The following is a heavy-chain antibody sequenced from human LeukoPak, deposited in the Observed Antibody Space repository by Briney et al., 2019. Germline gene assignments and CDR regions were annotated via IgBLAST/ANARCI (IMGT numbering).Heavy chain of an antibody. J-gene: IGHJ4*02. Sequence: TGGSLRLSCAASGFTFSSYAMSWVRQAPGKGLEWVSAISGSGGSTYYADSVKGRFTISRDNSKNTLYLQMNSLRAEDTAVYYCAKPTYDYVWGSYRGYFDYWGQGTLVTVSS. CDR2: ISGSGGST. V-gene: IGHV3-23*01. D-gene: IGHD3-16*02. CDR1: GFTFSSYA. CDR3: AKPTYDYVWGSYRGYFDY.